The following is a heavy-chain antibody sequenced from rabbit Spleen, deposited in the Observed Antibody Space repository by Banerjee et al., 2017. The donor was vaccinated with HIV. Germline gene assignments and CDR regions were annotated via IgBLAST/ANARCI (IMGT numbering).Heavy chain of an antibody. J-gene: IGHJ4*01. CDR2: IYTDDGSA. Sequence: QSLEESGGDLVKPGASLTLTCTASGFSLSGYNMAWVRQAPGKGLEWIGDIYTDDGSAYYATWAKGRFTITRSTSLNTVTLQMTSLTAADTATYFCARDHVGDGTYYSKLWGPGTLVTVS. D-gene: IGHD7-1*01. CDR3: ARDHVGDGTYYSKL. CDR1: GFSLSGYN. V-gene: IGHV1S40*01.